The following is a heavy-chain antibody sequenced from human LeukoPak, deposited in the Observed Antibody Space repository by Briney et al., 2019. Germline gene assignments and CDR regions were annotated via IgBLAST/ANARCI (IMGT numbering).Heavy chain of an antibody. D-gene: IGHD2-2*01. CDR1: GYTFPSYG. V-gene: IGHV1-18*01. CDR3: AREHHDLRTTWVFDY. J-gene: IGHJ4*02. CDR2: ISAYNGNT. Sequence: GASVTVSCKASGYTFPSYGISWVRQAPGQGLEWMGWISAYNGNTNYAQKLQGRVTMTTDTSTSTAYMELRSLRSDDTAVYYCAREHHDLRTTWVFDYWGQGTLVTVSS.